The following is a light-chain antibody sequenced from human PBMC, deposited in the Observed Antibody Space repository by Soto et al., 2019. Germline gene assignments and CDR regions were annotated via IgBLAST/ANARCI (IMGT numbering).Light chain of an antibody. V-gene: IGKV3-15*01. Sequence: EILLPQSPGTLSVSPGERATLSCLASQSVSSSYLAWYQQKPGQAPRLLIYGASTRATGIPARFSGSGSGTEFTLTISSLQSEDFAIYYCQQYNNWPLTFGGGTKVDIK. J-gene: IGKJ4*01. CDR2: GAS. CDR1: QSVSSSY. CDR3: QQYNNWPLT.